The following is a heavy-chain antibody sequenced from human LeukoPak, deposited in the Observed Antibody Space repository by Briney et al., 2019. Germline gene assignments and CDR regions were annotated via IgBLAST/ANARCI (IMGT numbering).Heavy chain of an antibody. CDR2: IIPIFGTA. Sequence: GASVMVSCKASGGTFSSCAICWVRQAPGQWLEWMGGIIPIFGTANYAQKFQGRVTITADESTSTAYMELSSLRSEDTAVYYCARVRLVLSYYYGMDVWGQGTTVTVSS. J-gene: IGHJ6*02. CDR1: GGTFSSCA. D-gene: IGHD2-8*02. CDR3: ARVRLVLSYYYGMDV. V-gene: IGHV1-69*13.